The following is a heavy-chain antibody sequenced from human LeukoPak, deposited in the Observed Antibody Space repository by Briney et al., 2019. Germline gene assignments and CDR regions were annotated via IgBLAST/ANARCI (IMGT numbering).Heavy chain of an antibody. V-gene: IGHV3-33*01. Sequence: GGSLRLSCAASGFTFSNYAMHWVRQAPGKGLEWVAVIWYDGSNDYYANSVKGRFAISRYNSKNTVYLQMNSLRAEDTAVYYCAREADCSGGNCYRGAFDIWGQGTMITVSS. CDR2: IWYDGSND. CDR1: GFTFSNYA. J-gene: IGHJ3*02. CDR3: AREADCSGGNCYRGAFDI. D-gene: IGHD2-15*01.